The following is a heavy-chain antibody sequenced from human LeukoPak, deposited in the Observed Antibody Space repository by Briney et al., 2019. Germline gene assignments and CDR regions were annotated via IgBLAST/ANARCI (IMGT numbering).Heavy chain of an antibody. CDR3: ARGIYSSSIRYIRWFDP. CDR1: GGSISSSSYY. CDR2: IYYSGST. D-gene: IGHD6-6*01. Sequence: SETLSLTCTVSGGSISSSSYYWGWIRQPPGKGLEWIGSIYYSGSTYYNPSLKSRVTISVDTSKNQFSLKLSSVTAADTAVYYCARGIYSSSIRYIRWFDPWGQGTLVTVSS. J-gene: IGHJ5*02. V-gene: IGHV4-39*07.